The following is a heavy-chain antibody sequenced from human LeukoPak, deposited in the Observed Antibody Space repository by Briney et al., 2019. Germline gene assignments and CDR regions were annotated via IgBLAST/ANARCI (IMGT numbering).Heavy chain of an antibody. CDR1: GFTFSNYW. Sequence: GGSLRLSCAASGFTFSNYWMMGVRHAPGKGLEGGANITQDGSEKYYVDSVKRLFPISRDNAKNSLYLQMNSLRAENTAVYDCARDQRYCSSSRCPYEPFDYWGQGTLVTVSS. CDR2: ITQDGSEK. J-gene: IGHJ4*01. D-gene: IGHD2-2*01. V-gene: IGHV3-7*03. CDR3: ARDQRYCSSSRCPYEPFDY.